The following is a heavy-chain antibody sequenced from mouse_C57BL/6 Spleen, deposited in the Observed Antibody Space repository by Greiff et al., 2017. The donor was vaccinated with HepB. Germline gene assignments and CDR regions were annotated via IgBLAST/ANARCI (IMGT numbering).Heavy chain of an antibody. CDR1: GYTFTSYW. J-gene: IGHJ4*01. CDR2: IYPGSGST. CDR3: ARGDYDYDYAMDY. D-gene: IGHD2-4*01. Sequence: QVQLKQPGAELVKPGASVKMSCKASGYTFTSYWITWVKQRPGQGLEWIGDIYPGSGSTNYNEKFKSKATLTVDTSSSTAYMQLSSLTSEDSAVYYCARGDYDYDYAMDYWGQGTSVTVSS. V-gene: IGHV1-55*01.